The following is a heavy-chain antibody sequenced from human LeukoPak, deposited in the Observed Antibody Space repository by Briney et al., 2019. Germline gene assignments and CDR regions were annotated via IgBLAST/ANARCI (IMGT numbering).Heavy chain of an antibody. J-gene: IGHJ4*02. CDR2: IYYSGST. V-gene: IGHV4-61*08. Sequence: SETLSLTCTVSGGSIRSGDFYWSWIRQPPGKGLEWIGYIYYSGSTNYNPSLKSRVTISVDTSKNQFSLKLSSVTAADTAVYYCARNVYFDYWGQGTLVTVSS. CDR3: ARNVYFDY. CDR1: GGSIRSGDFY.